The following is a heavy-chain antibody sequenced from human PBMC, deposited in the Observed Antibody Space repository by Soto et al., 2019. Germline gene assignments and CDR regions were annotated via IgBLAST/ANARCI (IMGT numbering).Heavy chain of an antibody. CDR1: GFTFSSYA. J-gene: IGHJ6*02. V-gene: IGHV3-30-3*01. CDR2: ISFDGSNK. D-gene: IGHD2-2*01. CDR3: ANIVVVPAALPLDV. Sequence: GGSLRLSCAASGFTFSSYAMHWVRQAPGKGLEWVAVISFDGSNKYYADSVKGRFTISRDNSKNTLYLQMNSLRAEDTAVYYCANIVVVPAALPLDVWGQGTTVTVSS.